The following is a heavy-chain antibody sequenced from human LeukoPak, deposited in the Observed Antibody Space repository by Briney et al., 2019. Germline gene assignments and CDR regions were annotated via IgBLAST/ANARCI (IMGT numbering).Heavy chain of an antibody. CDR2: IYYSGST. CDR1: GGSISSYY. V-gene: IGHV4-59*01. Sequence: SETLSLTCTVSGGSISSYYWSWIRQPPGKGLEWIGYIYYSGSTNYNPSLKSRVTISVDTSKNQFSLKLCSVTAADTAVYYCARAHRAAAGNYYFDYWGQGTLVTVSS. D-gene: IGHD6-13*01. J-gene: IGHJ4*02. CDR3: ARAHRAAAGNYYFDY.